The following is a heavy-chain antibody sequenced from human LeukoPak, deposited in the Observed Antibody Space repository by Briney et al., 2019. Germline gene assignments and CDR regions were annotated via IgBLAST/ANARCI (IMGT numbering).Heavy chain of an antibody. CDR2: ISYDGSNK. CDR3: ARDSYDSSGYFLSYYFDY. D-gene: IGHD3-22*01. V-gene: IGHV3-30*19. CDR1: GFTFNAFG. J-gene: IGHJ4*02. Sequence: GGSLRLSCAASGFTFNAFGMHWVRQAPGKGLEWVAVISYDGSNKYYADSMKGRFTISRDNSKNTLYLQMNSLRAEDTAVYYCARDSYDSSGYFLSYYFDYWGQGTLVTVSS.